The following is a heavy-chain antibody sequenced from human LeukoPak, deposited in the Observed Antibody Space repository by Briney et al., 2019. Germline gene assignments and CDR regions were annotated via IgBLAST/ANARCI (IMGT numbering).Heavy chain of an antibody. CDR1: GFTFSSYA. CDR2: ISGSGGST. J-gene: IGHJ4*02. V-gene: IGHV3-23*01. D-gene: IGHD6-19*01. CDR3: AKYSRAAVAGNGYSDY. Sequence: GGSLRLSCAASGFTFSSYAISWVRQAPGKGLEWVSAISGSGGSTYYADSVKGRFTISRDNSKNTLYLQMNSLRAEDTAVYYCAKYSRAAVAGNGYSDYWGQGTLVTVSS.